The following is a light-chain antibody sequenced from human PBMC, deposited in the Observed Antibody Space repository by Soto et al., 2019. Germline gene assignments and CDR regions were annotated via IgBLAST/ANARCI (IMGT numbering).Light chain of an antibody. Sequence: QSVLTQPPSVSGAPGQRVTISCTGSGSNIGAGYDVHWYQQLPGTAPKLLIYGNNNRPSGVPDRFSGSKSGTSASLAITGLQAEDEADYYCQSYDSSLRGSRVFGGGTKLTVL. CDR3: QSYDSSLRGSRV. V-gene: IGLV1-40*01. CDR2: GNN. J-gene: IGLJ2*01. CDR1: GSNIGAGYD.